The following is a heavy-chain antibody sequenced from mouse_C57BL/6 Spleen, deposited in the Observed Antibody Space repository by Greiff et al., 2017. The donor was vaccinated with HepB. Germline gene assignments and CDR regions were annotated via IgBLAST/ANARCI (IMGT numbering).Heavy chain of an antibody. D-gene: IGHD1-1*01. CDR3: ARVGTVVEVMDY. CDR1: GYTFTSYW. V-gene: IGHV1-55*01. CDR2: IYPGSGST. Sequence: QVQLQQPGAELVKPGASVKMSCKASGYTFTSYWITWVKQRPGQGLEWIGDIYPGSGSTNYNEKFKSKATLTVDTSSSTAYMQLSSLTSEDSAVYYCARVGTVVEVMDYWGQGTSVTVSS. J-gene: IGHJ4*01.